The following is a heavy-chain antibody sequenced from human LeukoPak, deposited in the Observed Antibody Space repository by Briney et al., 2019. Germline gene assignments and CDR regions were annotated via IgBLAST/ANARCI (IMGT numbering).Heavy chain of an antibody. D-gene: IGHD5-24*01. V-gene: IGHV1-69*05. CDR2: IIPIFGTA. CDR1: GGTFSSYA. J-gene: IGHJ4*02. CDR3: ARDRGMATENSGFDY. Sequence: AASVKVSCKASGGTFSSYAISWVRQAPGQGLEWVGGIIPIFGTANYAQKFQGRVTITTDESTSTAYMELSSLRSEDTAVYYCARDRGMATENSGFDYWGQGTLVTVSS.